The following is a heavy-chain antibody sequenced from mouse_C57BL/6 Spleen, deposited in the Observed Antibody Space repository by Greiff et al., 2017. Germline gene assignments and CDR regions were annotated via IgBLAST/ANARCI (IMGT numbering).Heavy chain of an antibody. CDR3: TRFPTYYSNSYYAMDY. D-gene: IGHD2-5*01. J-gene: IGHJ4*01. Sequence: VQLQQSGAELVRPGASVTLSCKASGYTFTDYEMHWVKQTPVHGLEWIGAIDPETGGTAYNQKFKGKAILTADKSSSTAYMELRSLTSEDSAAYYCTRFPTYYSNSYYAMDYWGQGTSVTVSS. CDR2: IDPETGGT. CDR1: GYTFTDYE. V-gene: IGHV1-15*01.